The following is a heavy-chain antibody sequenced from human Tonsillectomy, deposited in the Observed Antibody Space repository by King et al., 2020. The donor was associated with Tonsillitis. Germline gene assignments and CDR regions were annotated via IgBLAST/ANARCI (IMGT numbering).Heavy chain of an antibody. Sequence: QLVQSGAEVKKPGASVKVSCKASGYTFTSYYMHWVRQAPGQGLEWMGIINPSGGSTCYAQKFQGRVTMTRDTSTSTVYMELSSLRSEDTAVYYCARGNTKVFCGGDCYPFDYWGQGTLVTVSS. CDR2: INPSGGST. J-gene: IGHJ4*02. V-gene: IGHV1-46*01. CDR1: GYTFTSYY. CDR3: ARGNTKVFCGGDCYPFDY. D-gene: IGHD2-21*02.